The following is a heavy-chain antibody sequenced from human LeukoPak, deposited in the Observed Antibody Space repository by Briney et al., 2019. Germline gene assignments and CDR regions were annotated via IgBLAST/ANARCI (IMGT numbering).Heavy chain of an antibody. V-gene: IGHV4-39*07. J-gene: IGHJ6*03. Sequence: PSETLSLTCTVSGGSISSSSYYWGWIRQPPGKGLEWIGSIYYSGSTYYNPSLKSRVTISIDTSKNQFSLNLSSVTAADTAVYYCARVYDSGSQAYFYYMDVWGKGTTVTISS. D-gene: IGHD3-10*01. CDR2: IYYSGST. CDR3: ARVYDSGSQAYFYYMDV. CDR1: GGSISSSSYY.